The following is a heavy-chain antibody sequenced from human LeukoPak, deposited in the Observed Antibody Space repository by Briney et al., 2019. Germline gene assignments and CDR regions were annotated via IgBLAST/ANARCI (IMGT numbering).Heavy chain of an antibody. V-gene: IGHV4-59*01. CDR2: IYYSGST. CDR1: GGSISSYY. CDR3: ARIAVAGTFDY. Sequence: SETLSLTCTVSGGSISSYYWSWIRQPPGKGLEWIGYIYYSGSTNYNPSLKSRVTISVDTSKIQFSLKLSSVTAADTAVYYCARIAVAGTFDYWGQGTLVTVSS. J-gene: IGHJ4*02. D-gene: IGHD6-19*01.